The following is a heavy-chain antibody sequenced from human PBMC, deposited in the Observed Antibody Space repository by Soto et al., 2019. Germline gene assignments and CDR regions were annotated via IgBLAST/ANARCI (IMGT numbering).Heavy chain of an antibody. V-gene: IGHV4-34*01. CDR3: ARRPNYDYIWGSYRSFSYYYYMDV. D-gene: IGHD3-16*02. CDR2: INHSGST. J-gene: IGHJ6*03. CDR1: GGSFSGYY. Sequence: SETLSLTCAVYGGSFSGYYWSWIRQPPGKGLEWIGEINHSGSTNYNPSLKSRVTISVDTSKNQFSLKLSSVTAADTAVYYCARRPNYDYIWGSYRSFSYYYYMDVWGKGTTVT.